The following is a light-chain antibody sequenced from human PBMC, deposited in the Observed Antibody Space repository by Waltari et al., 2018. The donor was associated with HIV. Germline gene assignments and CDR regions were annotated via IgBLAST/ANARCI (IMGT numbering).Light chain of an antibody. CDR2: GVT. CDR1: SSDVGGYNY. Sequence: QSALTQPASVSGSPGQSITISCTGTSSDVGGYNYVSWYQHHPDKAPKLMIYGVTNRPSGVSDRFSGSKSGNTASLTISGLQAEDEADYHCSSYTSSKTVIFGGGTRLTVL. J-gene: IGLJ2*01. CDR3: SSYTSSKTVI. V-gene: IGLV2-14*01.